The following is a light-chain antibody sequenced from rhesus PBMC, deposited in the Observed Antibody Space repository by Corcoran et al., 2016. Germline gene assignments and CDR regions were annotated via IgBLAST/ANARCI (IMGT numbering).Light chain of an antibody. CDR2: GAS. CDR1: QNVGSV. CDR3: HQSSNFWT. J-gene: IGKJ1*01. V-gene: IGKV3-24*04. Sequence: ETVVTQSPATLSLSPGERATLSCRASQNVGSVLAWLQQKPGQAPRLLIFGASSRSTGVPARFRGSGSGTDFTLTLSSLEPEDTGVYFCHQSSNFWTFGQGTKVEI.